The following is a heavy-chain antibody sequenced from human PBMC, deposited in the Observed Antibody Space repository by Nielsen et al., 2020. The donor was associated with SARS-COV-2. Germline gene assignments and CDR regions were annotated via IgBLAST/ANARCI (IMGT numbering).Heavy chain of an antibody. D-gene: IGHD2/OR15-2a*01. Sequence: GESLKISCAASGFTFDDYAMHWVRRAPGKGLEWVSGISCNSGNIGYADSVKGRFTISRDNAKNSLYLQMNTLRPEDTALYYCAKDIYNRSYYYYTMDVWGQGTTVTVSS. CDR3: AKDIYNRSYYYYTMDV. CDR1: GFTFDDYA. V-gene: IGHV3-9*01. J-gene: IGHJ6*02. CDR2: ISCNSGNI.